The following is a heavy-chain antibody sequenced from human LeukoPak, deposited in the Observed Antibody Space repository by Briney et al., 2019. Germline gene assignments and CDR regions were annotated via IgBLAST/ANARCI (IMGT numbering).Heavy chain of an antibody. J-gene: IGHJ6*03. V-gene: IGHV3-21*01. D-gene: IGHD3-10*01. CDR3: XRDRAPRALLWFGESGGYYMDV. CDR1: GFTFSSYS. Sequence: GGSLRLSCAASGFTFSSYSMNWVRQAPGKGLEWVSSISSSSSYIYYADSVKGRFTISRDNAKNSLYLQMNSLRAEDTAVYYCXRDRAPRALLWFGESGGYYMDVWGKGTTVTISS. CDR2: ISSSSSYI.